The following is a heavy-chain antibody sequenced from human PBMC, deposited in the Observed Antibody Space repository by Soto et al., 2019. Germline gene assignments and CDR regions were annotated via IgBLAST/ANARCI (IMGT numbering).Heavy chain of an antibody. D-gene: IGHD6-19*01. V-gene: IGHV3-23*01. CDR3: AKRVCSGWSGVTYIDY. J-gene: IGHJ4*02. Sequence: GGSLRLSCAASGFTFSSYAMSWVRQAPGKGLEWVSAMSGSGSSTYYADSVKGRFTISRGNSRNTLYLQMNSLRAEDTAVYYCAKRVCSGWSGVTYIDYWGKGTLVTFS. CDR1: GFTFSSYA. CDR2: MSGSGSST.